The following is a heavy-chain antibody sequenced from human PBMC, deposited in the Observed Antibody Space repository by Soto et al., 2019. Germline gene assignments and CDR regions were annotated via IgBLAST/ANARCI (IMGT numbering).Heavy chain of an antibody. CDR3: ARDDPYCSSTSCSGWFDP. V-gene: IGHV1-18*04. Sequence: GASVKVSCKASGYTFTSYGISWVRQAPGQGLEWMGWISAYNGNTNYAQKLQGRVTMTTDTSTSTAYMELRSLRSDGTAVYYCARDDPYCSSTSCSGWFDPWGQGTLVTVSS. D-gene: IGHD2-2*01. CDR1: GYTFTSYG. CDR2: ISAYNGNT. J-gene: IGHJ5*02.